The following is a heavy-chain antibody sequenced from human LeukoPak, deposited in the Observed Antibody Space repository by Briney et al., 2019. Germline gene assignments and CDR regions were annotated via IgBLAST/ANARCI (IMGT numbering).Heavy chain of an antibody. J-gene: IGHJ4*02. V-gene: IGHV3-7*04. CDR1: GFTFSNYW. Sequence: GGSLRLSCAASGFTFSNYWMSWVRQAPGKGLEWVANIKQDGSDKFYVDSVKGRFTISRDNAKNSLYLQMNSLRVEDTAVYYCARDWRVEANRFHYWGQGTLVTVSS. CDR3: ARDWRVEANRFHY. D-gene: IGHD1-26*01. CDR2: IKQDGSDK.